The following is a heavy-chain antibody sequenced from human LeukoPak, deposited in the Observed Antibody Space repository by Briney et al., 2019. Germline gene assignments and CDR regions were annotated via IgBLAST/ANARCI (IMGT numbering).Heavy chain of an antibody. CDR2: ISSGSTYI. Sequence: GGSLRLSCAASGFTFSSYNMNWVRQAPGRGLEWVSSISSGSTYIYYADSVKGRFTISRDNAKNSLFLQMNSLRAEDTAVYYCARVQSGQGYYYYMDVWGKGTTVTVSS. V-gene: IGHV3-21*01. CDR3: ARVQSGQGYYYYMDV. CDR1: GFTFSSYN. J-gene: IGHJ6*03.